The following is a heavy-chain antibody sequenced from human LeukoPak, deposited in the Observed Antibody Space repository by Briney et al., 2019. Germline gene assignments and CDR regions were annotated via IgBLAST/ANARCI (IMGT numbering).Heavy chain of an antibody. CDR3: AKWPEGAMDYFDY. J-gene: IGHJ4*02. Sequence: GGSLRLSCAASGFIFSSYAMTWARQAPVKGLEWVSAISGDGTRTYYAGSVKGRFTISRDNSKNTLYLEMSSLRVEDTAIYYCAKWPEGAMDYFDYWGQGTLVTVSS. CDR2: ISGDGTRT. D-gene: IGHD3-16*01. V-gene: IGHV3-23*01. CDR1: GFIFSSYA.